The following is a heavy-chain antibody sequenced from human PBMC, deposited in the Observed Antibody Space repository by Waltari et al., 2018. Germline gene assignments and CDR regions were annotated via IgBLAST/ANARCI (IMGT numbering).Heavy chain of an antibody. V-gene: IGHV4-39*07. CDR2: ICYSGRT. J-gene: IGHJ4*02. CDR1: GGSISSSSYY. CDR3: AREAGPPPYYFDY. Sequence: QLLLQESGPGLVKPSETLSLTCTVSGGSISSSSYYWGWIRQPPGKGLEWLGSICYSGRTYYNPSRKSRVTISVDTSKNQFSLKLSSVTAADTAVYYCAREAGPPPYYFDYWGQGTLVTVSS.